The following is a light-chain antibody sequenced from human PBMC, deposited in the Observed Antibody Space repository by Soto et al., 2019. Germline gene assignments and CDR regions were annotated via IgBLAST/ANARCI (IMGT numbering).Light chain of an antibody. CDR1: SSDVGAYNY. J-gene: IGLJ1*01. V-gene: IGLV2-8*01. CDR3: SSYAGSNTVV. CDR2: EVT. Sequence: QSALTQPPSASGSPGQSVTISCTGTSSDVGAYNYVSWFQQHPGKAPKLMIYEVTKRPSGVPARFSGSKSGNTASLTVSGLQAEDEADYYCSSYAGSNTVVFGTGTKVTVL.